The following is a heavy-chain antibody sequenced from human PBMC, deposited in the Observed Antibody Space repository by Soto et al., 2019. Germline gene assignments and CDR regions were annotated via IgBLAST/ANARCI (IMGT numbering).Heavy chain of an antibody. J-gene: IGHJ6*02. V-gene: IGHV6-1*01. Sequence: PSQTLSLTCAISGDSVSSNSAAWNWIRQSPSRGLEWLGRTYYRSKWYNDYAVSVKRRITINPDTSKNQFSLQLNSVTPEGTAVYYCARDKGSASSCWYYGMDVWGQGTTVTVSS. D-gene: IGHD6-19*01. CDR1: GDSVSSNSAA. CDR3: ARDKGSASSCWYYGMDV. CDR2: TYYRSKWYN.